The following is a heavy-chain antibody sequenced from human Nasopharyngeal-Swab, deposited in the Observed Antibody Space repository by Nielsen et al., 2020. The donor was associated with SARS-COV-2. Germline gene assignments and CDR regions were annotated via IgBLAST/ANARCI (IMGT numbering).Heavy chain of an antibody. J-gene: IGHJ4*02. CDR3: ARHGRPYSSSWYSNTGQSIDY. CDR2: IYYSGST. Sequence: IRQPPGKGLEWIGSIYYSGSTYYNPSHKSRDTISGDTAKNQITLKLSSETAADTAVYYCARHGRPYSSSWYSNTGQSIDYWGQGTLVTVSS. V-gene: IGHV4-39*01. D-gene: IGHD6-13*01.